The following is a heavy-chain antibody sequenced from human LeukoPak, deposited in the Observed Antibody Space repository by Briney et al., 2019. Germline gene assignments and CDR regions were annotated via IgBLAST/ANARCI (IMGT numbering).Heavy chain of an antibody. D-gene: IGHD3-10*01. V-gene: IGHV1-69*05. CDR2: IIPIFGTA. J-gene: IGHJ4*02. CDR1: GGTFSSYA. Sequence: SVKVSCKASGGTFSSYAISWVRQAPGQGLEWMGGIIPIFGTANYAQKFQGRVTITTDESTSTAYMELSSLRSEDTAVYYCARDLWVVRGVIIENPNDFDYWGQGTLVTVSS. CDR3: ARDLWVVRGVIIENPNDFDY.